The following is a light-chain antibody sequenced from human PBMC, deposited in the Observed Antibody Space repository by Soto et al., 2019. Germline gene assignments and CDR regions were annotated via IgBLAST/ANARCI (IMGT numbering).Light chain of an antibody. CDR3: CSYAGSYTSGYV. Sequence: QSALTQPRSVSGSPGQSVTISCTGTSSDVGGYNYVSWYQQHPGKAPKLMIYDVSKRPSGVPDRFSGSKSGNTASLTISGLQAVDEAEYYCCSYAGSYTSGYVFGTGTKVTVL. V-gene: IGLV2-11*01. J-gene: IGLJ1*01. CDR2: DVS. CDR1: SSDVGGYNY.